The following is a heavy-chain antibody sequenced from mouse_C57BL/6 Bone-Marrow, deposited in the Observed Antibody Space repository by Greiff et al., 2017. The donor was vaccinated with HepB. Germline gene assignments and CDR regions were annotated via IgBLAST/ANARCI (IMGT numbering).Heavy chain of an antibody. V-gene: IGHV1-11*01. D-gene: IGHD1-1*01. CDR2: IYPVSGET. Sequence: VQLQQSGAELASPGASVTLSCKASGYTFTDHIMNWVKKRPGQGLEWIGRIYPVSGETNYNQKFMGKATFSVDRSSSTVYMVLNSLTSEYPAVYYCAITTVVAGDAMDYWGQGTSVTVSS. J-gene: IGHJ4*01. CDR1: GYTFTDHI. CDR3: AITTVVAGDAMDY.